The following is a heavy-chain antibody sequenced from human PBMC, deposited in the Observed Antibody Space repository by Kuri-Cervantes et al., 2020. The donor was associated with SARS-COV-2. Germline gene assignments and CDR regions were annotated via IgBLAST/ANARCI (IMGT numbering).Heavy chain of an antibody. Sequence: LRLSCTVSGGSISSGDYYWSWIRQPPGKGLECIGYIYYSGSTYYNPSLKSRVTISVYTSKNQFSLKLISVTSADTAVYYCARGRITIFGVADNWFDPWGQGTLVTVSS. CDR2: IYYSGST. CDR1: GGSISSGDYY. V-gene: IGHV4-30-4*08. J-gene: IGHJ5*02. D-gene: IGHD3-3*01. CDR3: ARGRITIFGVADNWFDP.